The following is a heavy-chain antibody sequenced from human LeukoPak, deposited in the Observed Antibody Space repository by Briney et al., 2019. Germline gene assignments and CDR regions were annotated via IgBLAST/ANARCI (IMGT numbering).Heavy chain of an antibody. CDR2: IIPIFGTA. CDR3: ARDSSAGNFDY. CDR1: GGTFSSYA. V-gene: IGHV1-69*05. Sequence: ASVKVSCKASGGTFSSYAISWVRQAPGQGLEWMGGIIPIFGTANYAQKLQGRVTMTTDTSTSTAYMELRSLRSDDTAVYYCARDSSAGNFDYWGQGTLVTVSS. J-gene: IGHJ4*02. D-gene: IGHD6-6*01.